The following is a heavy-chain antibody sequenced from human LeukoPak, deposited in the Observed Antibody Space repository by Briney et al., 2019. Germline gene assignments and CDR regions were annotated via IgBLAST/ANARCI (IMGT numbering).Heavy chain of an antibody. Sequence: PGGSLRLSCAASGFTFSDYAMNWVRQAPGKGLEWVSSIDSSGVATDSADSVMGRFTISRDNSKNSVYLQMHSLRAEDTAIYYCAKAREWLAFPGDSLDYWGQGALVTVSS. D-gene: IGHD6-19*01. CDR1: GFTFSDYA. CDR2: IDSSGVAT. CDR3: AKAREWLAFPGDSLDY. V-gene: IGHV3-23*01. J-gene: IGHJ4*02.